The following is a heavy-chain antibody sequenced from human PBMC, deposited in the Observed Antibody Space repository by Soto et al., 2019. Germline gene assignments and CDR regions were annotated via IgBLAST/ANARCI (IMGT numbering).Heavy chain of an antibody. V-gene: IGHV3-74*01. CDR2: INSDGSST. Sequence: EVQLVESGGGVVQPGGSLRLSCAASGFTFSSYWMHWVRQAPGKGLVWVSRINSDGSSTSYADSVKGRFTISRDNAKKTLYLQMNRLRAEDTAVYYCARDRGWFGEVPFDYWGQGTLVTVSS. CDR3: ARDRGWFGEVPFDY. D-gene: IGHD3-10*01. J-gene: IGHJ4*02. CDR1: GFTFSSYW.